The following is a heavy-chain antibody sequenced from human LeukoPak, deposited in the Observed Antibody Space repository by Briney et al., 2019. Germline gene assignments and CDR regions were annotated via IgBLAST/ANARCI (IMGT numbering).Heavy chain of an antibody. CDR1: GFTLSSYA. CDR2: IGGSSGGT. CDR3: AKSLGANYFDY. J-gene: IGHJ4*02. V-gene: IGHV3-23*01. D-gene: IGHD3-10*01. Sequence: LGGSLRLSCAASGFTLSSYAMGWVRQAPGKGLEWVSAIGGSSGGTYYADSVTGRFTISRDNSKNTLSLQMNSLRAEDTAVYYCAKSLGANYFDYWGQGTLVTVSS.